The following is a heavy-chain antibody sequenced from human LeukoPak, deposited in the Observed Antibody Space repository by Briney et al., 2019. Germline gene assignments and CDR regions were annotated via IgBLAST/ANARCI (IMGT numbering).Heavy chain of an antibody. CDR2: VFYTGST. CDR3: VRCSGGNLHFPD. Sequence: PSETLSLTCIVSGGSISSDYWSWIRQPPGKGLEWIGYVFYTGSTKYDPSLKSRVTISLDTSKNQFSLKLSSVTAADTAMYYCVRCSGGNLHFPDWGQGALVTVSS. D-gene: IGHD2-15*01. V-gene: IGHV4-59*01. CDR1: GGSISSDY. J-gene: IGHJ1*01.